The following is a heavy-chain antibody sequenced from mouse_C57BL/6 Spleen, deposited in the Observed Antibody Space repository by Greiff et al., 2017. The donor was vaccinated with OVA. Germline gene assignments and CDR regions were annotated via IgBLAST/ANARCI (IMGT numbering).Heavy chain of an antibody. CDR2: IYPGDGDT. D-gene: IGHD2-1*01. CDR1: GYAFSSSW. V-gene: IGHV1-82*01. CDR3: ARGGGNYDAWFAY. Sequence: VQLQQSGPELVKPGASVKISCKASGYAFSSSWMNWVKQRPGKGLEWIGRIYPGDGDTNYNGKFKGKATLTADKSSSTAYMQLSSLTSEDSAVYFCARGGGNYDAWFAYWGQGTLVTVSA. J-gene: IGHJ3*01.